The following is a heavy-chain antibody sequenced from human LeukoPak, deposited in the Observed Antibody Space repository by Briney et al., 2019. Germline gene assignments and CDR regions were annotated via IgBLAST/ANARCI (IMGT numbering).Heavy chain of an antibody. CDR2: INPNSGGT. D-gene: IGHD3-10*01. Sequence: ASVKVSCKASGYTFTSYYMHWVRQAPGQGLEWMGWINPNSGGTNYAQKFQGRVTMTRDTSISTAYMELSRLRSDDTAVYYCARGRSTMVRGVIIIDYWGQGTLVTVSS. V-gene: IGHV1-2*02. J-gene: IGHJ4*02. CDR1: GYTFTSYY. CDR3: ARGRSTMVRGVIIIDY.